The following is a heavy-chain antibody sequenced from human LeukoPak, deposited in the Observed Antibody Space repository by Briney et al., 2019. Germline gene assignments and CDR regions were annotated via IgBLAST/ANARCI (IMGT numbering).Heavy chain of an antibody. J-gene: IGHJ4*02. V-gene: IGHV1-46*01. CDR3: ARDSTTAMAPGYFDY. D-gene: IGHD5-18*01. Sequence: INPSAGSTSYAQKFQGRVTMTRDTSTSTVYMELSSLRSEDTAVYYCARDSTTAMAPGYFDYWGQGTLVTVSS. CDR2: INPSAGST.